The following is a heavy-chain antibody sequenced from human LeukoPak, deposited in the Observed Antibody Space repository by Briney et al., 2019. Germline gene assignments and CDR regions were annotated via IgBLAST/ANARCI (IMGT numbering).Heavy chain of an antibody. D-gene: IGHD3-10*01. V-gene: IGHV5-51*01. J-gene: IGHJ3*02. CDR3: ARRSLPTEGAFDI. CDR1: GYSFNTYW. Sequence: RGESLKISCKGSGYSFNTYWIGWVRQMPGKGLEWMGIIYPGDSDTKYSPSFQGQVTISADKSISTAYLQWSSLKASDTAMYYCARRSLPTEGAFDIWGQGTMVTVSS. CDR2: IYPGDSDT.